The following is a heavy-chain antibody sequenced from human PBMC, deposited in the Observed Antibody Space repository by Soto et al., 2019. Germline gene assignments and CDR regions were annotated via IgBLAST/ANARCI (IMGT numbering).Heavy chain of an antibody. J-gene: IGHJ4*02. CDR3: AGDYGYTFDY. CDR1: GGSMSTYY. CDR2: IYHTGST. D-gene: IGHD5-12*01. Sequence: SETLSLTCTVSGGSMSTYYWSWIRQPPGKGLEWIGYIYHTGSTNYNPSLKSRVTISLNTSKNQFSLKLTSVTAADTAMYYCAGDYGYTFDYWGQGTLVTVSS. V-gene: IGHV4-59*01.